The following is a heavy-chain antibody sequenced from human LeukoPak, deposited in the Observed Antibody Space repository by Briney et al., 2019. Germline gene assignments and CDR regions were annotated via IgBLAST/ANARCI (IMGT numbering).Heavy chain of an antibody. J-gene: IGHJ4*02. CDR2: IYYSGST. CDR3: ARHLVGAGYFDY. CDR1: GGSISSGSYY. V-gene: IGHV4-39*01. D-gene: IGHD2-15*01. Sequence: PSETLSLTCTVSGGSISSGSYYWSWIRQPAGKGLEWIGRIYYSGSTYYNPSLKSRVTISVDTSKNQFSLKLSSVTAADTAVYYCARHLVGAGYFDYWGQGTLVTVSS.